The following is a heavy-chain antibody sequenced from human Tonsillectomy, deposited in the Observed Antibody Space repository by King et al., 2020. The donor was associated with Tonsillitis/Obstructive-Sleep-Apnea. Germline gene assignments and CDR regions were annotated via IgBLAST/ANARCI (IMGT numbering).Heavy chain of an antibody. V-gene: IGHV4-34*01. CDR3: ARSTMFGVVITPLYFDY. D-gene: IGHD3-3*01. Sequence: VQLQQWGAGLLKPSETLSLTCAVYGGSFSGYYWSWIRQPPGKGLEWSGEINHSGSSNYNRSLKSRVTISVDTSKNQFSLNLSSVTAADTAIYYCARSTMFGVVITPLYFDYWGQGTLVTVSS. CDR1: GGSFSGYY. J-gene: IGHJ4*02. CDR2: INHSGSS.